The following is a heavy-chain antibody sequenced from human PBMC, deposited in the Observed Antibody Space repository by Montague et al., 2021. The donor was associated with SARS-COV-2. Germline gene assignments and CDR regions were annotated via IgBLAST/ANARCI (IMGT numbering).Heavy chain of an antibody. V-gene: IGHV3-33*06. D-gene: IGHD4-17*01. J-gene: IGHJ3*02. CDR3: AKAYYGDYLIDAFDI. Sequence: SLRLSCAASGFTFSSYGMHWVRQAPGKGLEWVAVIWYDGSNKYYADSVKGRFTISRDNSKNTLYLQINSLRAEDTAVYYCAKAYYGDYLIDAFDIWGQGTMVPVS. CDR2: IWYDGSNK. CDR1: GFTFSSYG.